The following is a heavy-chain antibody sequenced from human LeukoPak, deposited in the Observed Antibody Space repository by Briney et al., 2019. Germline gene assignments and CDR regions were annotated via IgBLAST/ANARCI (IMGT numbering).Heavy chain of an antibody. CDR1: GFTFSSYG. CDR2: ISGSGGST. V-gene: IGHV3-23*01. D-gene: IGHD2-15*01. CDR3: AKDREYCSGITCTLGDY. J-gene: IGHJ4*02. Sequence: AGGSLRLSCAASGFTFSSYGMSWVRQAPGKGPEWVSSISGSGGSTYYADSVKGRFTISRDNSKNTLYLQMDSLRAEDTAVYYCAKDREYCSGITCTLGDYWGQGTLVTVSS.